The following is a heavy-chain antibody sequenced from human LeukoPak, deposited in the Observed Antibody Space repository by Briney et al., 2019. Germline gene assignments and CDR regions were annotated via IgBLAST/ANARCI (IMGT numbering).Heavy chain of an antibody. CDR1: GGSFSNYY. J-gene: IGHJ4*02. CDR3: ARGIVGATDFDY. Sequence: SETLSLTCGVDGGSFSNYYWSWIRQSPGRGLEWIGEVNDRGDTDYNPSLKSRVTISVDTSKNQFSLKLSSVTAADTAVYYCARGIVGATDFDYWGQGTLVTVSS. CDR2: VNDRGDT. D-gene: IGHD1-26*01. V-gene: IGHV4-34*01.